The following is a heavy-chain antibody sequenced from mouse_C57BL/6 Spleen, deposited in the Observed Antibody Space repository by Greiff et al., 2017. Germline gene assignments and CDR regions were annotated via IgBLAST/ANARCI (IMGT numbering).Heavy chain of an antibody. V-gene: IGHV1-55*01. Sequence: QVQLQQPGAELVKPGASVKMSCKASGYTFTSYWITWVKQRPGQGLEWIGDIYPGSGSTNYNEKFKSKATLTVDTSSSTAYMQLSSLTSVDSAVYYCAREKTTVVAFDYWGQGTTLTVSS. CDR3: AREKTTVVAFDY. J-gene: IGHJ2*01. D-gene: IGHD1-1*01. CDR1: GYTFTSYW. CDR2: IYPGSGST.